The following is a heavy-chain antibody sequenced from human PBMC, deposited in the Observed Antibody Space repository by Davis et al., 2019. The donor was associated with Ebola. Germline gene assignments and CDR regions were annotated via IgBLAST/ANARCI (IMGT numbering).Heavy chain of an antibody. CDR2: IYWDDDK. CDR1: GFSLSTSGEG. V-gene: IGHV2-5*02. Sequence: SGPTLVKPTQTLTLTCTFSGFSLSTSGEGVGWIRQPPGKALEWLGLIYWDDDKRYSPSLKSRVTITKDTSENQVVLTMTNVDPVDTGTYYCAHRRIAVAGKGFDYWGQGTLVTVSS. J-gene: IGHJ4*02. D-gene: IGHD6-19*01. CDR3: AHRRIAVAGKGFDY.